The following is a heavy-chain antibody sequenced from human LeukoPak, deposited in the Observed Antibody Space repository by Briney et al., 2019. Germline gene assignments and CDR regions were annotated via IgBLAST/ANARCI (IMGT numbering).Heavy chain of an antibody. CDR1: GYTFTGYY. CDR3: AANIAEPGTGWFDA. Sequence: GASVKVSCKASGYTFTGYYIHWVRQAPGQGLEWMGWINPNNGGTNYAQKFQGRVTTTRDTSISTAYMELSRLTSDDTAVYYCAANIAEPGTGWFDAWGQGTLVTVSS. CDR2: INPNNGGT. D-gene: IGHD6-13*01. J-gene: IGHJ5*02. V-gene: IGHV1-2*02.